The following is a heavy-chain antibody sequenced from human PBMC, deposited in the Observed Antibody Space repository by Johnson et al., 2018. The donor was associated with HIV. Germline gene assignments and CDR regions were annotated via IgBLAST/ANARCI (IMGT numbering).Heavy chain of an antibody. CDR3: ARPADYGDYARDAFDI. Sequence: VQLVESGGGLVKPGGSLRLSCAASGFTFDDYGMSWVRQVPGKGLEWVSGINWNGGSTGYAESVKGRFTISRDNSKSTLYLQMNSLRAEDTAVSYCARPADYGDYARDAFDIWGQGTMVTVSS. J-gene: IGHJ3*02. D-gene: IGHD4-17*01. CDR2: INWNGGST. V-gene: IGHV3-20*04. CDR1: GFTFDDYG.